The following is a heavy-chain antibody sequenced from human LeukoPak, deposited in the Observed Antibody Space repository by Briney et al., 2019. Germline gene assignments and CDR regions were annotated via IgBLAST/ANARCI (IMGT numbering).Heavy chain of an antibody. CDR2: IHYTGIT. CDR1: GGSISSYY. D-gene: IGHD2-21*02. Sequence: PSETLSLTCTVSGGSISSYYWSWIRQSPGKGLEWIGYIHYTGITDYNPSLRSRVTLSIDLSKNQFSLRLSSVAAADTAVYYCARTGGDCSSGLCYYAMDVWGQGTTVTVS. J-gene: IGHJ6*02. CDR3: ARTGGDCSSGLCYYAMDV. V-gene: IGHV4-59*01.